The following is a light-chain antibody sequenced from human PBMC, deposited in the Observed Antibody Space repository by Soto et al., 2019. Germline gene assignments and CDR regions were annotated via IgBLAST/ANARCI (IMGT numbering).Light chain of an antibody. CDR2: DVS. V-gene: IGLV2-14*03. CDR1: SNDVGAYNY. J-gene: IGLJ1*01. Sequence: QSVLPQPASVSGSPGQSITVSCTGTSNDVGAYNYVSWYQQHPGTAPKLMIYDVSNRPSGVSNRFSGSKSGNTASLTISGLQAEDEADYYCTSYTSSRTYVFGTGTKVTVL. CDR3: TSYTSSRTYV.